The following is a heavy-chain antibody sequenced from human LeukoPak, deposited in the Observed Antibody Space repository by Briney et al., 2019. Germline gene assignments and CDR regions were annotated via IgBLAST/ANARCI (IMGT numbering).Heavy chain of an antibody. CDR3: ARVLVANYDFWSGYYETYFDY. D-gene: IGHD3-3*01. Sequence: ASVKVSCKASGYTFTSYAMHWVRQAPGQRLEWMGWINAGNGNTKYSRKFQGRVTITRDTSASTAYMELSSLRSEDTAVYYCARVLVANYDFWSGYYETYFDYWGQGTLVTVSS. CDR2: INAGNGNT. CDR1: GYTFTSYA. J-gene: IGHJ4*02. V-gene: IGHV1-3*01.